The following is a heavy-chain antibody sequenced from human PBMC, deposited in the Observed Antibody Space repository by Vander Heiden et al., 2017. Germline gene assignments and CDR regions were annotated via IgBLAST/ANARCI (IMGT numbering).Heavy chain of an antibody. J-gene: IGHJ6*02. CDR2: ISGSGGST. Sequence: EVQLLESGGGLVQPGGSVRLSCAASGLTFSSYAMSWVRQAPGKGLEWVSGISGSGGSTYYADAVKGRFTISRDNSKNTLYLQMNSLRAEDTAVYYCANRPYYYYGMDVWGQGTTVTVSS. V-gene: IGHV3-23*01. CDR1: GLTFSSYA. CDR3: ANRPYYYYGMDV.